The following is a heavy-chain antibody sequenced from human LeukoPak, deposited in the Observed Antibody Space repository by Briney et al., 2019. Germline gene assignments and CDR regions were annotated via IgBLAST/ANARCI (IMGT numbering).Heavy chain of an antibody. J-gene: IGHJ5*02. CDR3: AKEEGSSDWFDP. V-gene: IGHV3-30*02. D-gene: IGHD6-6*01. Sequence: GGSLRLSCAASGFTFSSYAMHWVRQAPGKGLEWVAFIRYDGSNKYYADSVKGRFTISRDNSKNTLYLQMNSLRAEDTAVYYCAKEEGSSDWFDPWGQGTLVTVSS. CDR1: GFTFSSYA. CDR2: IRYDGSNK.